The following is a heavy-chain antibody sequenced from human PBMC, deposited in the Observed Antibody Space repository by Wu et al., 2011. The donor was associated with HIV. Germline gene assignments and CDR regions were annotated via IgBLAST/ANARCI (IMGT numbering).Heavy chain of an antibody. CDR1: GGNFYSSS. Sequence: QVQLVQSGAEVKQPGSSVKGSCKASGGNFYSSSISWVRQAPGQGLEWMGGIVPIFGTADYAQKFQGRVTISADKSTTTAYMQLSSLISEDTAIYYCARRLSTNHHGSGNYFTEENNFFDSWGQGTLVTVTS. CDR3: ARRLSTNHHGSGNYFTEENNFFDS. CDR2: IVPIFGTA. J-gene: IGHJ5*01. D-gene: IGHD3-10*01. V-gene: IGHV1-69*14.